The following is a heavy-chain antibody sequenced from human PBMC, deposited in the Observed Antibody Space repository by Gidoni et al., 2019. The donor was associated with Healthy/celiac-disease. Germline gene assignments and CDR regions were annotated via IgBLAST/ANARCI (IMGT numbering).Heavy chain of an antibody. CDR1: GFSLRNARMG. V-gene: IGHV2-26*01. D-gene: IGHD3-3*01. J-gene: IGHJ6*03. Sequence: QVTLKESGPVLVKPTETLTLTCTVSGFSLRNARMGVSWIRQPPGKALEWLAHIFSNDEKSYSTSLKGRLTISKDTSKSQVVLTMTNMDPVDTATYYCARMGYYDFWSGYYPPEPYYYYYMDVWGKGTTVTVSS. CDR2: IFSNDEK. CDR3: ARMGYYDFWSGYYPPEPYYYYYMDV.